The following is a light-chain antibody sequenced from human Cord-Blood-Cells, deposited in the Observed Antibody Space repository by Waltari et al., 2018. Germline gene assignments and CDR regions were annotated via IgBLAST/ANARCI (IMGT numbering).Light chain of an antibody. CDR2: GAS. V-gene: IGKV3-15*01. CDR1: QSVSSN. J-gene: IGKJ1*01. CDR3: QQYNNWPWT. Sequence: EIVMTQSPSTLSVSPGERATLSSRASQSVSSNLAWYQQKPGQAPSLLIYGASTRATGIPARFSGSRSETEFTLTISRQQSEDFAVYYCQQYNNWPWTFDQGPKVEIK.